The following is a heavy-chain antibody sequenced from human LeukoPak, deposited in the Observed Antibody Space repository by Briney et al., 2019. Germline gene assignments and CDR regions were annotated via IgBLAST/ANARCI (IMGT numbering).Heavy chain of an antibody. D-gene: IGHD3-22*01. Sequence: HAGGSLRLSCAASGFTFSSYAMSWVRQAPGKGLEWVSAISGSGGSTYYADSVKGRFTISRDNSKNTLYLQMNSLRAEDTAVYYCARGSSYYYDSSGYQIDYWGQGTLVTVSS. CDR2: ISGSGGST. J-gene: IGHJ4*02. CDR1: GFTFSSYA. CDR3: ARGSSYYYDSSGYQIDY. V-gene: IGHV3-23*01.